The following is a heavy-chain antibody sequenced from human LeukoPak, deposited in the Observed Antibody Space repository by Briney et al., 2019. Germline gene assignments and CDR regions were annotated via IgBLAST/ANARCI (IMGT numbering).Heavy chain of an antibody. CDR2: IYHGGTTYSYSGNT. D-gene: IGHD3-10*01. CDR3: ARLPRGLIRSY. J-gene: IGHJ4*02. Sequence: SETLSLTCTVSGDSMDSGSFYWGWVRQPPGKGLEWIGTIYHGGTTYSYSGNTYYKSSLKSRVTISVDTSKNQFSLRVSSVTAADTAVYYCARLPRGLIRSYWGQGTLVTVSS. V-gene: IGHV4-39*01. CDR1: GDSMDSGSFY.